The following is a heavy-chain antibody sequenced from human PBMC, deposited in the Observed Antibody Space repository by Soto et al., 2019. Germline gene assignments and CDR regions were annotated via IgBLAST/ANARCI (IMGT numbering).Heavy chain of an antibody. Sequence: GGSLRLSCAASGFTFYDYGRSWVRQAPGKGLEWVSGINWNGGSTGYADSVKGRFTISRDNAKNSLYLQMNSLRAEDTALYYCARAGETDVLPPWFDPWGQGTLVTVSS. V-gene: IGHV3-20*04. CDR1: GFTFYDYG. CDR3: ARAGETDVLPPWFDP. D-gene: IGHD3-10*01. J-gene: IGHJ5*02. CDR2: INWNGGST.